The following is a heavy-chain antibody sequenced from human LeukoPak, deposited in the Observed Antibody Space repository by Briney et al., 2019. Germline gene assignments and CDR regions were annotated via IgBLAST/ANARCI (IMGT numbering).Heavy chain of an antibody. D-gene: IGHD3-9*01. CDR1: GGSMSSYY. CDR3: ARDYDVLTAYPPTQLFDP. CDR2: IHYTGST. J-gene: IGHJ5*02. Sequence: SETLSLTCTVSGGSMSSYYWSWIRQPPGKGLEWIGYIHYTGSTNYNPSLKSRVTISGDTSKNQFSLKLNSVTAADTAVYYCARDYDVLTAYPPTQLFDPWGQGTLVTVSS. V-gene: IGHV4-59*12.